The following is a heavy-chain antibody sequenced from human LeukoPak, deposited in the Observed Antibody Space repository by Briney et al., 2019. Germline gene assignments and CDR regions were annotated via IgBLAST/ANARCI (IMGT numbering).Heavy chain of an antibody. J-gene: IGHJ4*02. CDR1: GVTSSGDF. V-gene: IGHV3-66*01. CDR2: IYTSGIT. Sequence: GGSLRLSSAVSGVTSSGDFIRSVRQAPGKGPEWVSVIYTSGITYYADSVRGRFTISRDNSKNTLYLQMDSLTAEDTAVYYCASEDARGTYSFDYWGQGTLVTVSS. CDR3: ASEDARGTYSFDY. D-gene: IGHD1-26*01.